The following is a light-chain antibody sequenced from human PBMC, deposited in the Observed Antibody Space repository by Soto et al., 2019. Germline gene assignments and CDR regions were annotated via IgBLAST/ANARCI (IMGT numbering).Light chain of an antibody. Sequence: QSSLTQPASVSGSPGQSITISCTGTISDFVVYNYVSWYQQHPGKAPKLMIYGVSNRPSGVSNRFSGSKSGNTASLTISGLQADDEADYYCSSHTISSAIQGVGNGTKVTVL. CDR3: SSHTISSAIQG. CDR1: ISDFVVYNY. CDR2: GVS. V-gene: IGLV2-14*01. J-gene: IGLJ1*01.